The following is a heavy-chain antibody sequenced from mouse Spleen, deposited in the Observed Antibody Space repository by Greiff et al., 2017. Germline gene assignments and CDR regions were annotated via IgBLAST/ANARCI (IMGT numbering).Heavy chain of an antibody. V-gene: IGHV1-81*01. J-gene: IGHJ1*01. CDR1: GYTFTSYG. CDR3: ARRGVTATPYWYFDG. CDR2: IYPRSGNT. D-gene: IGHD2-2*01. Sequence: VKLMESGAELARPGASVKLSCKASGYTFTSYGISWVKQRTGQGLEWIGEIYPRSGNTYYNEKFKGKATLTADKSSSTAYMELRSLTSEDSAVYFCARRGVTATPYWYFDGWGAGTTVTVSS.